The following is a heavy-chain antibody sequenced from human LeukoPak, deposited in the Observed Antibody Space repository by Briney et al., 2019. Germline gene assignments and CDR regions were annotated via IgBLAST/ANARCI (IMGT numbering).Heavy chain of an antibody. CDR3: ARHNAGYNPHRYMDV. V-gene: IGHV4-59*05. D-gene: IGHD5-24*01. Sequence: SETLSPTRTVSGGSINSYYWSWIRQPPGKGLEWIGSIYYSGSTYYNPSLKSRVTISVDTSKNHFSLKLSSVTAADTAVYYCARHNAGYNPHRYMDVWGKGTTVTVSS. CDR2: IYYSGST. CDR1: GGSINSYY. J-gene: IGHJ6*03.